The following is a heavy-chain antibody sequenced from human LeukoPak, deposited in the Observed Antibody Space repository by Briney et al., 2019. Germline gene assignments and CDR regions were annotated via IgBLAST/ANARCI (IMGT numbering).Heavy chain of an antibody. J-gene: IGHJ4*02. CDR2: NHSGST. V-gene: IGHV4-38-2*02. D-gene: IGHD4-17*01. CDR1: AYSISSGYY. Sequence: NPSETLSLTCTVSAYSISSGYYWGWIRQPPGKGLEWIGSNHSGSTYYNPSLKSRVTVSLDTSKNQFSLKLRSVTAADTAVYYCARAGYGDSDFDYWGQGTLVTVSS. CDR3: ARAGYGDSDFDY.